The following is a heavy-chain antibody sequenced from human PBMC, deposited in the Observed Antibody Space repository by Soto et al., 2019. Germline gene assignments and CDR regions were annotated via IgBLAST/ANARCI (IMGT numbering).Heavy chain of an antibody. Sequence: QLQLQESGPGLVKPSETLSLTCTVSGGSISSSSYYWGWIRQPPGKGLEWIGSIYYSGSTYYNPSLKSRVTISVDTSTNQFSLKLSSVTAADAAVYYCASMPNVLRYFDWLGGYYYYGMDVWGQGTTVTVSS. CDR2: IYYSGST. CDR3: ASMPNVLRYFDWLGGYYYYGMDV. D-gene: IGHD3-9*01. CDR1: GGSISSSSYY. V-gene: IGHV4-39*01. J-gene: IGHJ6*02.